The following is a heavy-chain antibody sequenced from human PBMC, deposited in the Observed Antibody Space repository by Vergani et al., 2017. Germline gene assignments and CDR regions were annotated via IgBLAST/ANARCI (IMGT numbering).Heavy chain of an antibody. CDR1: GGSISSSSYY. J-gene: IGHJ3*02. CDR2: IYYSGST. CDR3: ASPIQDCYNRPSDAFDI. D-gene: IGHD5-24*01. Sequence: QLQLQESGPGLVKPSETLSLTCTVSGGSISSSSYYWGWIRQPPGKGLELIGSIYYSGSTYYNQSLKIRVTISVEPSKNQFSLKLSSVTAADMAVYYCASPIQDCYNRPSDAFDIWGQGTMGTVAS. V-gene: IGHV4-39*07.